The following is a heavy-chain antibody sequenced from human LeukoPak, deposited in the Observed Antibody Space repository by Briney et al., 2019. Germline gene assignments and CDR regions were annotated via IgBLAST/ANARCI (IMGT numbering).Heavy chain of an antibody. CDR1: GYTFTGYY. CDR2: INPNSGGT. V-gene: IGHV1-2*04. Sequence: ASVKVSCKTSGYTFTGYYMHWVRQAPGQGLEWMGRINPNSGGTNYAQKFQGWVTMTRDTSISTAYMELNRLRSDDTAVYYCARDRHSGSGSYYFHYWDQGTLVTVSS. J-gene: IGHJ4*02. D-gene: IGHD3-10*01. CDR3: ARDRHSGSGSYYFHY.